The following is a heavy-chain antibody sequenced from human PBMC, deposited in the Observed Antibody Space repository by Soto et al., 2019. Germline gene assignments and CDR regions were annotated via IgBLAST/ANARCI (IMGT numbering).Heavy chain of an antibody. J-gene: IGHJ6*02. CDR3: ARGGAGRYYYYGMDV. CDR1: GGTFSSYA. D-gene: IGHD1-26*01. V-gene: IGHV1-69*06. Sequence: SVKVSCKASGGTFSSYAISWVRQAPGQGLEWMGGIIPIFGTANYAQKFQGRVTITADKSTSTAYMELSRLRSEDTAVYYCARGGAGRYYYYGMDVWGQGTTVTVSS. CDR2: IIPIFGTA.